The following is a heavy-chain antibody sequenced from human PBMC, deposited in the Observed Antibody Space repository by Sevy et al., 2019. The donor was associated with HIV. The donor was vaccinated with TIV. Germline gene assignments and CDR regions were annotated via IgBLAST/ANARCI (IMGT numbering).Heavy chain of an antibody. J-gene: IGHJ6*02. V-gene: IGHV1-69*13. CDR1: GGTFSNYA. Sequence: ASVKVSCKASGGTFSNYAISWVRQAPGQGLEWMGGFIPMFDTANYAQKFQGKVTLTADGSTTTAYMERGSLSSDDTAVYYCAGSYFDSSGYSPLYYYGMDVWGQGTTVTVSS. D-gene: IGHD3-22*01. CDR2: FIPMFDTA. CDR3: AGSYFDSSGYSPLYYYGMDV.